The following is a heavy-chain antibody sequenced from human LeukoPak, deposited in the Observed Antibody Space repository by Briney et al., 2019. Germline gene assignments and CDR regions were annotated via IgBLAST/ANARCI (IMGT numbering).Heavy chain of an antibody. CDR1: GYSISSGYY. J-gene: IGHJ4*02. CDR2: IYHSGST. V-gene: IGHV4-38-2*01. CDR3: ARSGAIFGVVIIGDFDY. D-gene: IGHD3-3*01. Sequence: PSETLSLTCAVSGYSISSGYYWGWIRQPPGKGLEWIGSIYHSGSTYYNLSLKSRVTISVDTSKNQFSLKLSSVTAADTAVYYCARSGAIFGVVIIGDFDYWGQGTLVTVSS.